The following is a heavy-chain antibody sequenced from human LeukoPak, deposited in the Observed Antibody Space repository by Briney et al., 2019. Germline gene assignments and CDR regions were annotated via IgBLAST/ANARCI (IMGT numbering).Heavy chain of an antibody. Sequence: PSQTLSLTCTVSGGSISSGSYYWSWIRQPAGKGLGWIGRIYTSGSTNYNPSLKSRVTISVDTSKNQFSLKLSSVTAADTAVYYCARAPFQTMIVVVENAFDIWGQGTMVTVSS. D-gene: IGHD3-22*01. J-gene: IGHJ3*02. V-gene: IGHV4-61*02. CDR2: IYTSGST. CDR3: ARAPFQTMIVVVENAFDI. CDR1: GGSISSGSYY.